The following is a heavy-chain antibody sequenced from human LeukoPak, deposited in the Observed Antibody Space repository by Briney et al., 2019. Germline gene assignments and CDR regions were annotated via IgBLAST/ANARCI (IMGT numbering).Heavy chain of an antibody. Sequence: SETLSLTCTVSGGSISSTSYYWGWIRQPPGKGLEWIGTIFYRGSTYYNPSLTSRVTISVDTSNNQFSLRLSSVTAADTAVYYCAILGTGGSWGQGTLVTVSS. V-gene: IGHV4-39*01. CDR3: AILGTGGS. J-gene: IGHJ5*02. D-gene: IGHD3-10*01. CDR2: IFYRGST. CDR1: GGSISSTSYY.